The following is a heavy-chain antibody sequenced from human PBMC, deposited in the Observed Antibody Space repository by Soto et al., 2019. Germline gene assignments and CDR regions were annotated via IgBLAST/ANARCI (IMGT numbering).Heavy chain of an antibody. CDR3: ARGVYSSGMGDWFDP. CDR2: IYDSGNS. V-gene: IGHV4-39*02. CDR1: GGSISSRSYY. J-gene: IGHJ5*02. Sequence: QLQLQESGPGLVKPSETLSLTCTVSGGSISSRSYYWAWVRQPPGKGLEGIGTIYDSGNSYYNPSLKSRLTISVDMFKNQFSLKLKSVTASDTAVYYCARGVYSSGMGDWFDPWGQGTLVTVSS. D-gene: IGHD6-19*01.